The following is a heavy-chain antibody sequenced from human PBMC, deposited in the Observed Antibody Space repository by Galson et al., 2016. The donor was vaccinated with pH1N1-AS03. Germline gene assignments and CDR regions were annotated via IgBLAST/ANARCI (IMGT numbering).Heavy chain of an antibody. CDR1: GYTFTNYC. J-gene: IGHJ6*02. CDR3: ARAAAYNYGMDV. V-gene: IGHV1-18*01. Sequence: SVKVSCKASGYTFTNYCVSWVRQAPGKGLEWVGGISTVNGFTTYAQKLQDRITMTRDTSTSAAYMEMRSLRADDTAVYFCARAAAYNYGMDVWGHGTTVIVS. CDR2: ISTVNGFT.